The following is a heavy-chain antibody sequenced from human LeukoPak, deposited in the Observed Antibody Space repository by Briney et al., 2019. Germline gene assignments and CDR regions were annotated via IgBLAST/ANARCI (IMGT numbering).Heavy chain of an antibody. Sequence: SETLSLTCTVSGGSVSSGSYYWSWIRQPPGKGLEWIGYIYYSGSTNYNPSLKSRVTISVDTSKNQFSLKLSSVTAADAAVYYCARVKHIVVVTAIPSDAFDIWGQGTMVTVSS. J-gene: IGHJ3*02. CDR2: IYYSGST. CDR1: GGSVSSGSYY. V-gene: IGHV4-61*01. CDR3: ARVKHIVVVTAIPSDAFDI. D-gene: IGHD2-21*02.